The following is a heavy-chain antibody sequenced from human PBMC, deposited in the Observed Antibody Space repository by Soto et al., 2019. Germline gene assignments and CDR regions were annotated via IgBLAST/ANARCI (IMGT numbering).Heavy chain of an antibody. Sequence: SGGSLRLSCAASGFTFDDYAMHWVRQAPEKGLVWVSGISWNSGSIGYADSVKGRFTISRDNAQISLYLQMNSLRAEDTALYYCASLVEYYDILTGYYIPGAFDIWGQGTMVTV. V-gene: IGHV3-9*01. CDR3: ASLVEYYDILTGYYIPGAFDI. CDR2: ISWNSGSI. D-gene: IGHD3-9*01. J-gene: IGHJ3*02. CDR1: GFTFDDYA.